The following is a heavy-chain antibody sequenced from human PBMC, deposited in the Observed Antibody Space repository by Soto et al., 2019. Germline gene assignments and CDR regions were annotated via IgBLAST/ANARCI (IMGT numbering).Heavy chain of an antibody. V-gene: IGHV4-59*01. Sequence: PSETLSLTCTVSGGSISGYYWSWIRQPPGKGLEWIGYMYNTGSTVYNPSFKSRVTISVDTSKNQFSLKLNSVTAADTAVYYCARDLWGYCGTDCYPLDVWGLVTTVSVS. D-gene: IGHD2-21*02. J-gene: IGHJ6*02. CDR2: MYNTGST. CDR1: GGSISGYY. CDR3: ARDLWGYCGTDCYPLDV.